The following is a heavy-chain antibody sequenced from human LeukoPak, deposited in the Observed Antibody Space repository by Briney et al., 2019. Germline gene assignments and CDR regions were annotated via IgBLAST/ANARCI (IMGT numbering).Heavy chain of an antibody. Sequence: GASVKVSCKASGYTFTDCALHWARQAPGQSLEWMGWITTGRGETRYSQEFQRRITFTRDTSASTVYMDLSDLRSEDTAVYYCARGGKQWRGGNYFDSWGQGTLVAVSS. J-gene: IGHJ4*02. CDR2: ITTGRGET. D-gene: IGHD6-19*01. CDR1: GYTFTDCA. CDR3: ARGGKQWRGGNYFDS. V-gene: IGHV1-3*03.